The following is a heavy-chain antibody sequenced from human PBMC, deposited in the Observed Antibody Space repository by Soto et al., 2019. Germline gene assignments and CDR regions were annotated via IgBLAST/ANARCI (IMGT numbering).Heavy chain of an antibody. CDR1: AYPNSDYH. V-gene: IGHV1-2*02. CDR2: INPKSGDT. D-gene: IGHD4-17*01. CDR3: ARHTAKYSDDRLDAYQI. Sequence: GSVKVSFKTSAYPNSDYHVHWVRQAPGQGLEWIGWINPKSGDTKIAQTFQGRATLTGDTAMNTAFMELGGLTSDDTAVYYCARHTAKYSDDRLDAYQIWGQGTTVTVSS. J-gene: IGHJ3*02.